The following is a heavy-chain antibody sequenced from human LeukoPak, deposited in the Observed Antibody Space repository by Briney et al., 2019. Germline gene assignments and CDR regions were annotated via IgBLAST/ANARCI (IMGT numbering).Heavy chain of an antibody. J-gene: IGHJ6*03. V-gene: IGHV3-11*01. CDR1: GFTFSDYY. CDR2: ISSSGSTI. D-gene: IGHD4-17*01. CDR3: ARVGDYSYYYYYYYMDV. Sequence: GGSLRLSCTASGFTFSDYYMSWIRQAPGKGLEWVSYISSSGSTIYYADSVKGRFTISRDNAKNSLYLQMNSLRAEDTAVYYCARVGDYSYYYYYYYMDVWGKGTTVTVSS.